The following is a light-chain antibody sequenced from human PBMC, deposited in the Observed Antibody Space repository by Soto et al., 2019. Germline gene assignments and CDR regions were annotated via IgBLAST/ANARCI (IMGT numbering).Light chain of an antibody. J-gene: IGKJ1*01. Sequence: EIVLTQSPGTLSLSPRERATLSCRASQSVANAYLAWYQHKVGQSPRLLIYGASNRAPGIPDRFSGIGSGTDFALTISRLAPEDVAVYYCQQYAASPRTFGQGTQVEVK. CDR2: GAS. V-gene: IGKV3-20*01. CDR1: QSVANAY. CDR3: QQYAASPRT.